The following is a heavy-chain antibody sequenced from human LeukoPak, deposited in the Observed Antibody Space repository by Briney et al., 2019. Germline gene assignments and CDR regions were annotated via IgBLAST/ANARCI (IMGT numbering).Heavy chain of an antibody. J-gene: IGHJ1*01. CDR1: GLTLSRVV. CDR2: RRHDVGGA. V-gene: IGHV3-7*01. CDR3: ATYSRVYTPEFPD. Sequence: GGSLRLSCEVSGLTLSRVVTGWVRQARGQGMGWVGKRRHDVGGAYYGNSLKGGVIISRYNGTKSWFLRMNSLRAEGTGVYFCATYSRVYTPEFPDWGQRTPVTASS. D-gene: IGHD3-22*01.